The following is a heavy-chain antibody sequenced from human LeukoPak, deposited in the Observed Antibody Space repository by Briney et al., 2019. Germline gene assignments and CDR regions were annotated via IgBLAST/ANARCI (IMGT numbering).Heavy chain of an antibody. CDR3: ARDRVWTVLY. CDR2: INQDGGEQ. J-gene: IGHJ4*02. V-gene: IGHV3-7*01. D-gene: IGHD6-13*01. Sequence: PGGSLRLSCAASGFTFTNYWMSWVRQAPGKGLEWVANINQDGGEQYSMESVKGRFTISRDNAKNSLYLQMNSLRAEDTAVYYCARDRVWTVLYWGQGTLVTVSS. CDR1: GFTFTNYW.